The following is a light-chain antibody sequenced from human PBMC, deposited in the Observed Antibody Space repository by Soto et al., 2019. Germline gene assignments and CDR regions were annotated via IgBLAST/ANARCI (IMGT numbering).Light chain of an antibody. CDR3: QQYYSLPLT. V-gene: IGKV4-1*01. CDR2: WAS. Sequence: DIVLTQSPESLAVSLGERATINCKSSQSVLYSSDNKNYLSWYQQKPGHPPKLLIYWASTRESGVPDRFSGSGSGTDFTLNISSLQAEDVAVYYCQQYYSLPLTFGPGTKVDVK. J-gene: IGKJ3*01. CDR1: QSVLYSSDNKNY.